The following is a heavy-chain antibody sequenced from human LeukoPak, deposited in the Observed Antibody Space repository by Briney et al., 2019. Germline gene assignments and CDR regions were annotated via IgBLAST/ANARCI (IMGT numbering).Heavy chain of an antibody. CDR3: AKDRITMVRGVPNDAFDI. J-gene: IGHJ3*02. CDR2: ISGSGGST. Sequence: GGSLRLSCAASGFTFSSYAMSWVRQAPGKGLEWVSAISGSGGSTYYADSVKGRFTISRDNSKNTLYLQMNSLRAEDTAVYYCAKDRITMVRGVPNDAFDIWGQGTVVTVSS. CDR1: GFTFSSYA. D-gene: IGHD3-10*01. V-gene: IGHV3-23*01.